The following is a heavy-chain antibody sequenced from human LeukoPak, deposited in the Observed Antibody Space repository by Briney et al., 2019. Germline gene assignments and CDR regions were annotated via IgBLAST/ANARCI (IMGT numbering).Heavy chain of an antibody. Sequence: SETLSLTCGVSGGSFSGHYWSWIRQPPGKGLEWIGEISHTGTTHSNPSLKSRVTISVDTSKNQFSLKLRSVTAADTAVYYCARDRRDMVRGINIVRQYNYYYYMDVWGKGTTVTISS. D-gene: IGHD3-10*01. J-gene: IGHJ6*03. CDR2: ISHTGTT. V-gene: IGHV4-34*01. CDR3: ARDRRDMVRGINIVRQYNYYYYMDV. CDR1: GGSFSGHY.